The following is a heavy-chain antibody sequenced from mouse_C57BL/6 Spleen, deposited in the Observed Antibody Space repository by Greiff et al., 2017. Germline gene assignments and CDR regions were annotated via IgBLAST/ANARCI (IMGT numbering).Heavy chain of an antibody. D-gene: IGHD1-1*01. CDR3: ARSGYYYGSSRYYFDY. J-gene: IGHJ2*01. CDR1: GYTFTSYW. CDR2: IDPSDSYT. Sequence: QVQLKQPGAELVMPGASVKLSCKASGYTFTSYWMHWVKQRPGQGLEWIGEIDPSDSYTNYNQKFKGKSTLTVDKSSSTAYMQLSSLTSEDSAVYYCARSGYYYGSSRYYFDYWGQGTTLTVSS. V-gene: IGHV1-69*01.